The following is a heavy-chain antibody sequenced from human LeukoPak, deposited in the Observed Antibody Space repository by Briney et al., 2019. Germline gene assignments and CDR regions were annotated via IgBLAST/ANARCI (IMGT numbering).Heavy chain of an antibody. D-gene: IGHD3-22*01. Sequence: AASVKLSCKVSGYTFTSYYMHWGRHPPAQGLEWMGIINPSGGSTSYAQKFQGRVTMTRDTSTSTVYMQLSSLRSEDTAVYYCARGTLHGSSALDAFDIWGQGTMVTVSS. CDR2: INPSGGST. V-gene: IGHV1-46*01. CDR1: GYTFTSYY. J-gene: IGHJ3*02. CDR3: ARGTLHGSSALDAFDI.